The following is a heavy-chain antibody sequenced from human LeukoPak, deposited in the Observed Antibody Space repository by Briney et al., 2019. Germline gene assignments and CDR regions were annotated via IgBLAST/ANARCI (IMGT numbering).Heavy chain of an antibody. Sequence: GGSLRLTCAASGFTFSDYYMRLIRQAPGKGLEWVSYISSSSSYTNYADSVKGRFNISRDNAKNSLYLQMNSLRADDSAVYYCARGRGYRSGGTSYGFDSWRQGTQVTVSS. J-gene: IGHJ5*01. V-gene: IGHV3-11*06. D-gene: IGHD2-15*01. CDR2: ISSSSSYT. CDR3: ARGRGYRSGGTSYGFDS. CDR1: GFTFSDYY.